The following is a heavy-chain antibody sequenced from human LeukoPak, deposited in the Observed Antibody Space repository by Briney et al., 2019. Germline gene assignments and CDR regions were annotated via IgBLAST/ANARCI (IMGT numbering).Heavy chain of an antibody. D-gene: IGHD4-17*01. J-gene: IGHJ6*02. Sequence: SVKVSCKASGGTFSSYAISWVRQAPGQGLEWMGVIIPIFGTANYAQKFQGRVTITRDTSASTAYMELSSLRSEDTAVYYCAREGVSGDYWGYYYYGMDVWGQGTTVAVSS. CDR1: GGTFSSYA. V-gene: IGHV1-69*05. CDR2: IIPIFGTA. CDR3: AREGVSGDYWGYYYYGMDV.